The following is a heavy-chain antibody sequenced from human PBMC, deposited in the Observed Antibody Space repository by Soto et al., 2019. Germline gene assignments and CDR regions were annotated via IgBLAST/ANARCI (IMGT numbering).Heavy chain of an antibody. V-gene: IGHV3-48*03. Sequence: LXLSCAVSGFTFSSYEMNWVRQAPGKGLEWVSYIGTSGKTIYYADSVRGRFTISRDNAKKSLYLQMNSLRAEDTAVYFCARDPAIYSGKFDYGLDVWGRGTTVTVSS. J-gene: IGHJ6*02. D-gene: IGHD4-4*01. CDR3: ARDPAIYSGKFDYGLDV. CDR2: IGTSGKTI. CDR1: GFTFSSYE.